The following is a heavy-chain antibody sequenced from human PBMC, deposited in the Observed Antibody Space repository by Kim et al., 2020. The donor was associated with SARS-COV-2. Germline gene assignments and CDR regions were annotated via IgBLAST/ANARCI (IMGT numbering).Heavy chain of an antibody. D-gene: IGHD4-17*01. V-gene: IGHV5-51*01. Sequence: GESLKISCKGSGYSFTSYWIGWVRQMPGKGLEWMGIIYPGDSDTRYSPSFQGQVTISADKSISTAYLQWSSLKASDTAMYYCARHPHGDYGVWGYIDYWGQGTLVTVSS. CDR1: GYSFTSYW. CDR3: ARHPHGDYGVWGYIDY. CDR2: IYPGDSDT. J-gene: IGHJ4*02.